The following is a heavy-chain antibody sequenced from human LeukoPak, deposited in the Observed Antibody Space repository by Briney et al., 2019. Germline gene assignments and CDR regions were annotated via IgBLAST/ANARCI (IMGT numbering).Heavy chain of an antibody. CDR1: GGTFSSYA. CDR2: IIPIFGTA. CDR3: AREYYDFWSGYLYLGSFDP. D-gene: IGHD3-3*01. V-gene: IGHV1-69*13. Sequence: SVKVSCKASGGTFSSYAISWVRHAPGQGLEWMGGIIPIFGTANYAQKFQGRVTITADESTSTAYMELSSLRSEDTAVYYCAREYYDFWSGYLYLGSFDPWGQGTLVTVSS. J-gene: IGHJ5*02.